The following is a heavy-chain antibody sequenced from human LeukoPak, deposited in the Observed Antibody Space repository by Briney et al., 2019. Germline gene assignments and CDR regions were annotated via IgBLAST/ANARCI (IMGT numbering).Heavy chain of an antibody. D-gene: IGHD3-10*01. CDR3: ARGGSGSYYDYFDY. V-gene: IGHV3-74*01. J-gene: IGHJ4*02. CDR1: GIRFSRYC. CDR2: MNSDGSST. Sequence: PGGSLRLSCAASGIRFSRYCMHWVRQAPGKGLVWVSRMNSDGSSTNYADSVKGRFTLSRDNAKNTLYLQMNSLRAEDTAVYYCARGGSGSYYDYFDYWGQGTLVTVSS.